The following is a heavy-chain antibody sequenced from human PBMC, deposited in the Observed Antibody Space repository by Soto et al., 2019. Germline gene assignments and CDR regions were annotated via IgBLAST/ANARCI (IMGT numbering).Heavy chain of an antibody. J-gene: IGHJ3*02. V-gene: IGHV4-34*01. CDR2: INHSGST. Sequence: SSETLSLNCAVYGGSFSGYYWSWIRQPPGKGLEGIGEINHSGSTNYNPSLKSRVTISVDTSKNQFSLKLSSVTAADTAVYYCARRDYDFWSGYYTGIGAFDIWGKGTMVTVSS. D-gene: IGHD3-3*01. CDR1: GGSFSGYY. CDR3: ARRDYDFWSGYYTGIGAFDI.